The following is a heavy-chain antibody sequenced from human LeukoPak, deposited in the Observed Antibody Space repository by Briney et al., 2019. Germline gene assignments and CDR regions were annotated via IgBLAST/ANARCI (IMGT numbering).Heavy chain of an antibody. J-gene: IGHJ4*02. Sequence: GRSLRLSRAAPGFTFSSYAMHWVRQAPGKGLEWGAVILYDGSNKYYADSVKGRFTISRDNSKNTLYLQMNSLRAEDTAVYYCASPDLGYCSSTSCQRFDYWGQGTLVTVSS. D-gene: IGHD2-2*01. CDR3: ASPDLGYCSSTSCQRFDY. CDR1: GFTFSSYA. CDR2: ILYDGSNK. V-gene: IGHV3-30-3*01.